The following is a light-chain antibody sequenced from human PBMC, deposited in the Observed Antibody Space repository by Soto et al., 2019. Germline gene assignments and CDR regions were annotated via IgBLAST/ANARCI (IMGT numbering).Light chain of an antibody. CDR1: STYVGGYNY. CDR2: EVN. V-gene: IGLV2-8*01. CDR3: SSYAGSSNV. Sequence: SLLTQPPFASGSPGQSVAISCTGTSTYVGGYNYVSWYQQHPGKAPKLMIYEVNKRPSGVHDRFSGSKSGNTDSLTVSGLQAEDEADYYCSSYAGSSNVFGTETKVTVL. J-gene: IGLJ1*01.